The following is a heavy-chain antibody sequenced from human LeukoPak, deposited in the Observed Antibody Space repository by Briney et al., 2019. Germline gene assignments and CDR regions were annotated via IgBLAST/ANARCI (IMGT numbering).Heavy chain of an antibody. Sequence: ASVKVSFKASGSTFNNYGISWVRPAPGQGLEWMGWISAYNGNTNYAQKFQGRVTMTTDTSTDTAYVEVRSLRSDDTALYYCARISLSGFWSTLNAFDIWGQGTMVTVSP. CDR1: GSTFNNYG. D-gene: IGHD5-12*01. J-gene: IGHJ3*02. CDR2: ISAYNGNT. V-gene: IGHV1-18*01. CDR3: ARISLSGFWSTLNAFDI.